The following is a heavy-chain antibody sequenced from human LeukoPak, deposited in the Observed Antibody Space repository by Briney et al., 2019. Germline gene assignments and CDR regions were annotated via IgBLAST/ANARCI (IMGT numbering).Heavy chain of an antibody. V-gene: IGHV3-21*01. J-gene: IGHJ4*02. CDR2: ISSSSSYI. Sequence: GGSLRLSCAVSGFTFSSYSMNWVRQAPGKGLEWVSSISSSSSYIYYADSVKGRFTISRDNAKNSLYLQMNSLRAEDTAVYYCARGVCSSTSCYYDYWGQGTLVTVSS. D-gene: IGHD2-2*01. CDR3: ARGVCSSTSCYYDY. CDR1: GFTFSSYS.